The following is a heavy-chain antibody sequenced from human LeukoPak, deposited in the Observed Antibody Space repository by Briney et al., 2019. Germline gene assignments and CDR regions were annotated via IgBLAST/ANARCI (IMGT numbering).Heavy chain of an antibody. Sequence: ASVKVSCKASGGTFISYGISWVRQAPGQGLEWMGGIIPIFGTPNYAQKFQGRVTTTADESTSTAYMGLSSLRSEDTAVYYCARGSGTITMVRGVFYGMDVWGQGTTVTVSS. CDR2: IIPIFGTP. D-gene: IGHD3-10*01. V-gene: IGHV1-69*13. J-gene: IGHJ6*02. CDR3: ARGSGTITMVRGVFYGMDV. CDR1: GGTFISYG.